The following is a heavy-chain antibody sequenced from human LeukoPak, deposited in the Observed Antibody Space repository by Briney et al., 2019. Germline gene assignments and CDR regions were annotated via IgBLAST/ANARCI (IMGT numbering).Heavy chain of an antibody. V-gene: IGHV3-9*01. CDR3: AKDVVAYYGMDV. CDR2: ISWNSGSI. D-gene: IGHD2-15*01. J-gene: IGHJ6*02. CDR1: GFTFDDYA. Sequence: GRSLRLSCAASGFTFDDYAMHWVRHAPGKGLEWVSGISWNSGSIGYADSVKGRFTISRDNAKNSLYLQMNSLRAEDTALYYCAKDVVAYYGMDVWSQGTTVTVSS.